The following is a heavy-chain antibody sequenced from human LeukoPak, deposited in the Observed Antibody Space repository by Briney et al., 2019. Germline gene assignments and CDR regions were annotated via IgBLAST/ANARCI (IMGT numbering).Heavy chain of an antibody. D-gene: IGHD4-17*01. Sequence: NPGGSLRLSCAASGFTFSNAWMSWVRQAPGKGLEWVGRIRRKSDGGTADYAAPVKGRFTISRDDSKNTLYLQMNSLKTEDTAVYYCATLTTVPSPFDYWGQGTLVTVSP. CDR3: ATLTTVPSPFDY. V-gene: IGHV3-15*01. CDR1: GFTFSNAW. J-gene: IGHJ4*02. CDR2: IRRKSDGGTA.